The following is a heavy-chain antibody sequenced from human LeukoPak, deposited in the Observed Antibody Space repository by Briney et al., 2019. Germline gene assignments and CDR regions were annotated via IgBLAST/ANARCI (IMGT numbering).Heavy chain of an antibody. CDR3: AKNGLPGDYFFDY. V-gene: IGHV3-21*01. J-gene: IGHJ4*02. CDR1: GFTFSDYT. Sequence: GGSLRLSCAASGFTFSDYTMNWVRQAPGKGLEWVSSISSSSDYIYHADSVKGRFTISRDNAKNSLYLQMNSLRAEDTAVYYCAKNGLPGDYFFDYWGQGTLVTVSS. CDR2: ISSSSDYI. D-gene: IGHD4-17*01.